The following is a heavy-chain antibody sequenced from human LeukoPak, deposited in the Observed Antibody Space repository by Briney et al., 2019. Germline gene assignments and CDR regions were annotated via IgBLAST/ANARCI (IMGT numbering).Heavy chain of an antibody. J-gene: IGHJ5*02. CDR1: GGSTSSYY. D-gene: IGHD3-9*01. Sequence: SETLPLTCTVSGGSTSSYYWSWIRQPPGKGLEWIGYSYYSGSTNYNPSLKSRVTISVDTSKNQFSLKLSSVTAADTAVYYCARVKGDILTGYWLQFDPWGQGTLVTVSS. CDR3: ARVKGDILTGYWLQFDP. V-gene: IGHV4-59*01. CDR2: SYYSGST.